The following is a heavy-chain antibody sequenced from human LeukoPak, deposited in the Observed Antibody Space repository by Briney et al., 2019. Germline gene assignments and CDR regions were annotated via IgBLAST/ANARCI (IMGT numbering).Heavy chain of an antibody. Sequence: ASVKVSCKASGYTFTGYYMHWVRQAPGQGLEWMGWINPNSGGTNHAQKFQGRVTMTRDTSISTAYMELSRLRSDDTAVYYCARGITRRDGYNFGYWGQGTLVTVSS. V-gene: IGHV1-2*02. CDR2: INPNSGGT. J-gene: IGHJ4*02. CDR3: ARGITRRDGYNFGY. D-gene: IGHD5-24*01. CDR1: GYTFTGYY.